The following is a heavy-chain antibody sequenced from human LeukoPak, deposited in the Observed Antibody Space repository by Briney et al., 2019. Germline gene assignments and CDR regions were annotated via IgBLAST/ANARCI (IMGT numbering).Heavy chain of an antibody. Sequence: GRSLRLSCAASGFSFSSYGMHWVRQAPGKGLECVAVISYAGSSKLYADSVKGRFTLYRDNSKNTLYLQMNSLSAEDTAVYYCARNGYSYGSLDYFDYWGQGTLVTVSS. CDR3: ARNGYSYGSLDYFDY. CDR2: ISYAGSSK. D-gene: IGHD5-18*01. V-gene: IGHV3-30*03. J-gene: IGHJ4*02. CDR1: GFSFSSYG.